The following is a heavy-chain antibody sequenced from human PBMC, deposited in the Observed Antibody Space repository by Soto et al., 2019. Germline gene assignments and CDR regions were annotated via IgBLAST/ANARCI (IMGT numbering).Heavy chain of an antibody. D-gene: IGHD3-22*01. V-gene: IGHV3-48*02. CDR1: GFSFSNYA. CDR3: LRDDRWAFDF. J-gene: IGHJ3*01. Sequence: EVQLVESGGGLVQPGGSRRVSCAASGFSFSNYAMNWVRQAPGKGLEWVSYISIGSGSIFYADSVKGRFNISRDDAKNSLYMQMNTLRDEDTAVYYCLRDDRWAFDFWGQGTMFTVSS. CDR2: ISIGSGSI.